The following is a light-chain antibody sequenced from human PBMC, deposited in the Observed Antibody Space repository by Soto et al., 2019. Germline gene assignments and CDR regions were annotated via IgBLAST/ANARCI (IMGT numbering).Light chain of an antibody. V-gene: IGKV3-20*01. Sequence: EIVLTQSPGTLSLSPGERATLSCRASQSVSTSYLAWYQQKPGPAPRLLIYGASSRATGIPDRFSGSGSGTDFTLTISRLQPEDFAVYYCQRYGSSPETFGQGTKVEI. J-gene: IGKJ1*01. CDR3: QRYGSSPET. CDR1: QSVSTSY. CDR2: GAS.